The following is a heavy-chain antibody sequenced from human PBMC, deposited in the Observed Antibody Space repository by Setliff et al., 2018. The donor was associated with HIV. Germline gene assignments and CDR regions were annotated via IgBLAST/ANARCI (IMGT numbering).Heavy chain of an antibody. CDR3: ARVAAGHCSSGTCYFDY. J-gene: IGHJ4*02. D-gene: IGHD2-15*01. V-gene: IGHV3-48*03. Sequence: GGSLRLSCAASGFTFSSYEMNWVRQAPGKGLEWVSYISSSGSTIYYADSVKGRFTISRDNSKNTLYLQMGSLRAEDMAVYYCARVAAGHCSSGTCYFDYWGQGTLVTVSS. CDR2: ISSSGSTI. CDR1: GFTFSSYE.